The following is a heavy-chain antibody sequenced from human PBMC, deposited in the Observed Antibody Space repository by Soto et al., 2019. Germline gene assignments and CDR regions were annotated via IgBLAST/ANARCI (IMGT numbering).Heavy chain of an antibody. CDR3: AIGRYCLTGRCFPNWFDS. J-gene: IGHJ5*01. Sequence: QVQLLESGPGLVKPSQTLSLTCSVSGDSISTVDYFWAWVRQPPGQALEYIGDIYKSATTYYNPTFESRVAIALDTSKRQFSLNVTSLTAADTAVYVCAIGRYCLTGRCFPNWFDSWGQGTLVTVSS. CDR2: IYKSATT. D-gene: IGHD2-15*01. CDR1: GDSISTVDYF. V-gene: IGHV4-30-4*01.